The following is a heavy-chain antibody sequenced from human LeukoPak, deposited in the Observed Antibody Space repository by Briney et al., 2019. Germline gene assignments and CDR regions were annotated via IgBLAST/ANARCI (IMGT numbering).Heavy chain of an antibody. CDR2: ISYDGSNK. J-gene: IGHJ4*02. CDR3: ASGKGQYQLLVEAPTGY. CDR1: GFTFSSYA. D-gene: IGHD2-2*01. Sequence: GGSLRLSCAASGFTFSSYAIHWVRQAPGKWLEWVAVISYDGSNKYYADSVKGRFTISRDNSKNTLYLQMNSLRAEDTAVYYCASGKGQYQLLVEAPTGYWGQGTLVTVSS. V-gene: IGHV3-30-3*01.